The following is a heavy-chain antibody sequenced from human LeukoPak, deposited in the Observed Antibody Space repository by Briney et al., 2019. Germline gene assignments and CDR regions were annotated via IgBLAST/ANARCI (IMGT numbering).Heavy chain of an antibody. D-gene: IGHD3-22*01. Sequence: SETLSLTCTVSGGSISSSSYYWGWIRQPPGKGLEWIGSIYYSGSTYYNPSLKSRITISVDTSKNQFSLKLSSVTAADTAVYYCARHVYYDSKDWYFDLWGRGTLVTVSS. V-gene: IGHV4-39*01. CDR3: ARHVYYDSKDWYFDL. CDR1: GGSISSSSYY. CDR2: IYYSGST. J-gene: IGHJ2*01.